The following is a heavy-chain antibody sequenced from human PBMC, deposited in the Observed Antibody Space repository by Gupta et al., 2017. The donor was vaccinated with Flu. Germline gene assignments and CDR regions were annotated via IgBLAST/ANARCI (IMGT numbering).Heavy chain of an antibody. V-gene: IGHV4-38-2*01. CDR3: AIGTGIAVAHGDY. D-gene: IGHD6-19*01. CDR2: IYHSGST. J-gene: IGHJ4*02. CDR1: GYFISSGYY. Sequence: QVQLQESGPGLVKPSETLSLTCAVSGYFISSGYYWGWIRQPPGKGLEWIGSIYHSGSTSYNPSLKSRVTTSVDTSKSQFSLKLSSVTAADTAVYYCAIGTGIAVAHGDYWGQGTLVTVSS.